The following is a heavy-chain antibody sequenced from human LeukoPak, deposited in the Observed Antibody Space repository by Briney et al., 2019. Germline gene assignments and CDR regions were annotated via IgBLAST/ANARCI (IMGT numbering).Heavy chain of an antibody. J-gene: IGHJ5*02. CDR2: IYYSGST. D-gene: IGHD4-17*01. Sequence: KTSETLSLTCTVSGGSISSGDYYWSWIRQPPGKGLEWIGYIYYSGSTYYNPSLKSRVTISVDTSKNQFSLKLSSVTAADTAVYYCAREITEMRYGDHINNWFDPWGQGTLVTVSS. CDR3: AREITEMRYGDHINNWFDP. V-gene: IGHV4-30-4*01. CDR1: GGSISSGDYY.